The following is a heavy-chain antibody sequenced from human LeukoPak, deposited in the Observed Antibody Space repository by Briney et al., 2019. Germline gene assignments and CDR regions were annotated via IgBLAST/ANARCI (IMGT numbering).Heavy chain of an antibody. Sequence: GGSLRLSCAASGFTFSSYAMHWVRQAPGKGLEYVSAISSNGGSTYYANSVKGRFTISRDNYKNTLYLQMGSLRAEDMAVYYCAREPYCSGGSCSAHDAFDIWGQGTMVTVSS. CDR3: AREPYCSGGSCSAHDAFDI. V-gene: IGHV3-64*01. D-gene: IGHD2-15*01. J-gene: IGHJ3*02. CDR2: ISSNGGST. CDR1: GFTFSSYA.